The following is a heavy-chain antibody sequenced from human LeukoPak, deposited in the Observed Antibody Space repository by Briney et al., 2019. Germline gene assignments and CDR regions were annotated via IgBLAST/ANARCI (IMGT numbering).Heavy chain of an antibody. Sequence: GGSLRLSCSASGFTFDNYAMNWVRQPPGKGLEWVSGISWNSGNIGYADSVKGRFTISRDNAKNSLYLQMNSLRADDTAFYYCAREKYTFGGVIDPYYSVYWGQGAMVTVSS. V-gene: IGHV3-9*01. CDR3: AREKYTFGGVIDPYYSVY. J-gene: IGHJ4*02. CDR1: GFTFDNYA. D-gene: IGHD3-16*02. CDR2: ISWNSGNI.